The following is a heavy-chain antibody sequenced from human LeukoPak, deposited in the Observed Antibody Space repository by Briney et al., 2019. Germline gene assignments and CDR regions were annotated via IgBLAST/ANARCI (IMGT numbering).Heavy chain of an antibody. Sequence: GGSLRLSCEGSAFIFSGHWMNWVRQTPGKRLEWVASINHNGNVNYYVDSVKGRFTISRDNAKNSLYLQMSNLRAEDTAVYFCARGGGLDVWGQGATVTVSS. CDR3: ARGGGLDV. CDR2: INHNGNVN. V-gene: IGHV3-7*03. J-gene: IGHJ6*02. D-gene: IGHD3-16*01. CDR1: AFIFSGHW.